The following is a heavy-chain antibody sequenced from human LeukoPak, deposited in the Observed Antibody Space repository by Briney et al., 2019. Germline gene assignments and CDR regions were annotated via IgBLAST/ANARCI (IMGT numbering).Heavy chain of an antibody. CDR1: GFTFSSYW. CDR3: ARIDATPARFDY. D-gene: IGHD2-15*01. V-gene: IGHV3-7*01. J-gene: IGHJ4*02. Sequence: GGSLRLSCAASGFTFSSYWMSWVRQAPGKGLEWVANIKQVGSEKYYVDSVKGRFTIPRDNAKNSLYLQMNSLRAEDTAVYYCARIDATPARFDYWGQGTLVTVSS. CDR2: IKQVGSEK.